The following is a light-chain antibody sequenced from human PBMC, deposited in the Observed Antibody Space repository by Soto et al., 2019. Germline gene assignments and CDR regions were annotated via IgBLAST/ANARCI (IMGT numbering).Light chain of an antibody. J-gene: IGLJ1*01. Sequence: QSVLTQPASVSGSPGQSITISCTGTSSDVGGYNYVSWYQQHPRKAPKLMIYEVSNRPSGVSNRFSGSTSGNTASLTISGLQAEDEADYYCSSYTSSSTLYVFGTGTKVTLL. V-gene: IGLV2-14*01. CDR3: SSYTSSSTLYV. CDR2: EVS. CDR1: SSDVGGYNY.